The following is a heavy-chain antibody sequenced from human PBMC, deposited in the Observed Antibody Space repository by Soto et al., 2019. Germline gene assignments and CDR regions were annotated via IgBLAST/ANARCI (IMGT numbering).Heavy chain of an antibody. CDR3: ARHVGSGWAYFTF. CDR2: IDPGNSYI. Sequence: EVQLVQSGAEVKRPGESLRISCKGSGYSFNVDWITWVRQMPVKVLEWMGRIDPGNSYISYSPSFQGHVTISVDRSLTTAYLAWSSLTASDTPISYCARHVGSGWAYFTFWVQGTQVNVSS. CDR1: GYSFNVDW. J-gene: IGHJ4*02. V-gene: IGHV5-10-1*03. D-gene: IGHD6-25*01.